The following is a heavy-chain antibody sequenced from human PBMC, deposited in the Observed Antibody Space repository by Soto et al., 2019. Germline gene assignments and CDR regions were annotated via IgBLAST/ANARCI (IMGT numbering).Heavy chain of an antibody. CDR3: ARSHCSGGSCYWGPSDY. Sequence: ESGGGLVKPGGSLRLSCAASGFTFSSYSMNWVRQAPGKGLEWVSSISSSSSYIYYADSVKGRFTISRDNAKNSLYLQMNSLRAEDTAVYYCARSHCSGGSCYWGPSDYWGQGTLVTVSS. D-gene: IGHD2-15*01. J-gene: IGHJ4*02. CDR1: GFTFSSYS. V-gene: IGHV3-21*01. CDR2: ISSSSSYI.